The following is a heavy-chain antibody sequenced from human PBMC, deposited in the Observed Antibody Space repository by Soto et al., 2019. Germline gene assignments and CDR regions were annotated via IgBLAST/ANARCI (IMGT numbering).Heavy chain of an antibody. CDR2: IYSGGST. CDR1: GFTVSSNY. Sequence: GGSLRLSCAASGFTVSSNYMSWVRQAPGKGLEWVSVIYSGGSTYYADSVKGRFTISRDNSKNTLYLQMNSLRAEDTAVYYCARPPGYCSSTSCRYDIWGQGTMVTVSS. V-gene: IGHV3-66*04. D-gene: IGHD2-2*01. CDR3: ARPPGYCSSTSCRYDI. J-gene: IGHJ3*02.